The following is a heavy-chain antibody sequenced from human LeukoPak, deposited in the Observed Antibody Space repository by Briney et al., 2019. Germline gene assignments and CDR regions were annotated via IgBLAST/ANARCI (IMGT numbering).Heavy chain of an antibody. CDR3: ASPTTVTRY. Sequence: LSLTCTVSGDSISGYYWSWIRQAPGKGLEWVSYISSSGSTIYYADSVKGRFTISRDNAKNSLYLQMNSLRAEDTAVYYCASPTTVTRYWGQGTLVTVSS. CDR1: GDSISGYY. D-gene: IGHD4-17*01. CDR2: ISSSGSTI. J-gene: IGHJ4*02. V-gene: IGHV3-11*01.